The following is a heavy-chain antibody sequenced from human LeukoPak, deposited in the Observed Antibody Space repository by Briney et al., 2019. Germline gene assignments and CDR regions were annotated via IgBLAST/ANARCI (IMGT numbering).Heavy chain of an antibody. D-gene: IGHD1-26*01. V-gene: IGHV4-31*03. CDR2: IYYSGST. CDR3: ARSIVGATPLFWYFDL. Sequence: SETLSLTCTVSGGSISSGGYYWSWIRQHPGKGQEWIGYIYYSGSTYYNPSLKSRVTISVDTSKNQFSLKLSSVTAADTAVYYCARSIVGATPLFWYFDLWGRGTLVTVSS. CDR1: GGSISSGGYY. J-gene: IGHJ2*01.